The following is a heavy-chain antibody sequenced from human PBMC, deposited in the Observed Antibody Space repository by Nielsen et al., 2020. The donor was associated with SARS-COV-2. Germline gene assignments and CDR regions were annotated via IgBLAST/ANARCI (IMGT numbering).Heavy chain of an antibody. Sequence: WIRQPPGKGLEWIGEINHSGSTNYNPSLKSRVTISVDTSKNQFSLKLSSVTAADTAVYYCARMATVETYYYGSGSYLPRPRDAFDIWGQGTMVT. CDR3: ARMATVETYYYGSGSYLPRPRDAFDI. D-gene: IGHD3-10*01. V-gene: IGHV4-34*01. J-gene: IGHJ3*02. CDR2: INHSGST.